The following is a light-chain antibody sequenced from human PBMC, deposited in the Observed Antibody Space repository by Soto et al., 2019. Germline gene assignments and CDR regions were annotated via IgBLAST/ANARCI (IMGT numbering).Light chain of an antibody. CDR1: SSNIGAGYE. CDR2: GNN. Sequence: VLTQPPSVSGAPGQRVTISCTGSSSNIGAGYEVHWYQQLPGTAPKLLIYGNNNRPSGVPDRFSGSKSGTSASLAITGLQAEDEADYYCQSYDSSLSALYVFGTGTKVTVL. CDR3: QSYDSSLSALYV. V-gene: IGLV1-40*01. J-gene: IGLJ1*01.